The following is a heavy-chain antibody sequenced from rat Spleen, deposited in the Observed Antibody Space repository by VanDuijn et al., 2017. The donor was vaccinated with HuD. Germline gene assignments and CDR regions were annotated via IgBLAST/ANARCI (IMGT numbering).Heavy chain of an antibody. CDR3: ARQLRDGGYLYFDY. J-gene: IGHJ2*01. CDR1: GFTFSNSY. CDR2: ISSGGGTNT. Sequence: EVQLVESGGGLVQPGRSMKLSCAASGFTFSNSYMAWVRQAPTKGLEWVASISSGGGTNTYYRDSVKGRFSISRDDAKSTLFLQMDSVRSEDTATYFCARQLRDGGYLYFDYWGQGVMVTVSS. V-gene: IGHV5-25*01. D-gene: IGHD1-11*01.